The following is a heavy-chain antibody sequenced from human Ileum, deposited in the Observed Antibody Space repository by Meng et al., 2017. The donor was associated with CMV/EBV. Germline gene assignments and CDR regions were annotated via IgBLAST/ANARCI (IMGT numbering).Heavy chain of an antibody. D-gene: IGHD6-13*01. Sequence: HLHGSCLRLQKPSRTRSLTGTAPVGPLTRTTYYGGWIRQPPGKSLEWIGTIFDSGNAFYNPSLQSRVSVSIDMSRNQLSLSLSSVTAADTAVYSCVRDHGSSSWFFYWGQRTLVTVSS. CDR3: VRDHGSSSWFFY. CDR2: IFDSGNA. J-gene: IGHJ4*02. V-gene: IGHV4-39*07. CDR1: VGPLTRTTYY.